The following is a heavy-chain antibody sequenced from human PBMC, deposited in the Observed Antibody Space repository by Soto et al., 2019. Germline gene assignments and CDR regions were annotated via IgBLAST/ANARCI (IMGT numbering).Heavy chain of an antibody. Sequence: GGSLRLSCAASGFTFSSYSMNWVRQAPGKGLEWVSSISSSSSYIYYADSVKGRFTISRDNAKNSLYLQMNSLRAEDTAVYYCARVRKVNVVVTRLGMDVWGPGTTVTVSS. CDR3: ARVRKVNVVVTRLGMDV. D-gene: IGHD2-21*02. CDR1: GFTFSSYS. CDR2: ISSSSSYI. V-gene: IGHV3-21*01. J-gene: IGHJ6*02.